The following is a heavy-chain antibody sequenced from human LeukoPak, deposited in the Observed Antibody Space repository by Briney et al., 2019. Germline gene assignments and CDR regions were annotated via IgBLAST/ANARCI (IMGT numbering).Heavy chain of an antibody. V-gene: IGHV1-3*01. Sequence: ASVKVSCKASGYTFTSYAMHWVRQAPGQRLEWMGWINAGNGNTKYSQKFQGRVTITRDTSASTAYMELSSLRSEDTAVYYCASNGSLDVVRGVPYYYYGMDVWGKGTTVTVSS. CDR3: ASNGSLDVVRGVPYYYYGMDV. J-gene: IGHJ6*04. CDR2: INAGNGNT. CDR1: GYTFTSYA. D-gene: IGHD3-10*01.